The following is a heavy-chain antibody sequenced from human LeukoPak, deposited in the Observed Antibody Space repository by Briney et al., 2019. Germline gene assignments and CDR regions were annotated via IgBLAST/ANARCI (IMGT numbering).Heavy chain of an antibody. D-gene: IGHD3-22*01. CDR3: ARGEVYYYDSSGYSN. J-gene: IGHJ4*02. CDR1: GGTFSSYA. V-gene: IGHV1-69*05. Sequence: ASVKVSCKASGGTFSSYAISWVRQAPGQGLEWMGGIIPIFGTANYAQKFQGRVTITTDESTSTAYMELSSLRSEDTAVYYCARGEVYYYDSSGYSNWGQGTLVTVSS. CDR2: IIPIFGTA.